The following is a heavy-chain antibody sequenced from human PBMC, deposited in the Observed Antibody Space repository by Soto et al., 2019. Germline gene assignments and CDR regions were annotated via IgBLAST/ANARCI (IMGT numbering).Heavy chain of an antibody. V-gene: IGHV3-30*03. Sequence: QAQLVESGGGVVQPGRSLRLSCAASEFTFNTYAMHWVRQAPGKGLEWVAVIAYDGNDKYYADSVKGRFTISRDNSKHALYLQMNTLRPEDTAMYYCARDVGNYVPYYYGMDVWGQGTTVTVSS. J-gene: IGHJ6*02. CDR1: EFTFNTYA. D-gene: IGHD1-7*01. CDR2: IAYDGNDK. CDR3: ARDVGNYVPYYYGMDV.